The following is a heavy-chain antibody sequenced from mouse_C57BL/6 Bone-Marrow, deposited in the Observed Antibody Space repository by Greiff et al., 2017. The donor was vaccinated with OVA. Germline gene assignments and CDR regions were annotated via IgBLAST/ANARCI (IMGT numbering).Heavy chain of an antibody. CDR3: TRWAHWFRWRDYFDY. CDR2: IDPETGGT. CDR1: GYTFTDYE. Sequence: QVQLKQSGAELVRPGASVTLSCKASGYTFTDYEMHWVKQTPVHGLEWIGAIDPETGGTAYNQKFKGKAILTADKSSSTAYMELRSLTSEDSAVYYCTRWAHWFRWRDYFDYWGQGTTLTVSS. J-gene: IGHJ2*01. D-gene: IGHD1-1*02. V-gene: IGHV1-15*01.